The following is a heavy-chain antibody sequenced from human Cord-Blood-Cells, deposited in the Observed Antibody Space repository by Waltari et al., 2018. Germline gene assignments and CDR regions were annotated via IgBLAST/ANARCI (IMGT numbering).Heavy chain of an antibody. Sequence: QVQLVESGGGVVQPGRSLRLSCAASGFTFSSYGMHWVRQAPGKGLEWVAVIWYDGSNKYYADSVKGRFTISRDNSKNTLYLQMNSLRAEDTAVYYCARGGSGGYWYFDLWGRGTLVTVSS. J-gene: IGHJ2*01. CDR3: ARGGSGGYWYFDL. CDR1: GFTFSSYG. CDR2: IWYDGSNK. D-gene: IGHD1-26*01. V-gene: IGHV3-33*01.